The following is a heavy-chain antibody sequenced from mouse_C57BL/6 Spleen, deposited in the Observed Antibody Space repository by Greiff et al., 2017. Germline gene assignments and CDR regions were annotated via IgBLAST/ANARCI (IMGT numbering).Heavy chain of an antibody. CDR3: ARWRGTAQAPDY. CDR1: GYTFTDYY. D-gene: IGHD3-2*02. Sequence: EVQLQQSGPELVKPGASVKISCKASGYTFTDYYMNWVKQSHGKSLEWIGDIHPNNGGTSYNQKFKGKATLTVDKSSSTAYMELRSLTSEDSAVYYCARWRGTAQAPDYWGQGTTLTVSS. J-gene: IGHJ2*01. V-gene: IGHV1-26*01. CDR2: IHPNNGGT.